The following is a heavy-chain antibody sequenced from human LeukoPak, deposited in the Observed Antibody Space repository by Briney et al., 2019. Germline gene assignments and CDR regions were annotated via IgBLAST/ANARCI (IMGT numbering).Heavy chain of an antibody. V-gene: IGHV4-39*07. CDR3: ASFIAASDAFDI. CDR2: IYDSGST. CDR1: GGSISSSSYY. D-gene: IGHD6-13*01. Sequence: SETLSLTCTVSGGSISSSSYYWGWIRQPPGKGLEWIGSIYDSGSTYYNPSLKSRVTISVDTSKNQFSLKVSSVTAADTAVYYCASFIAASDAFDIWGQGTMVTVSS. J-gene: IGHJ3*02.